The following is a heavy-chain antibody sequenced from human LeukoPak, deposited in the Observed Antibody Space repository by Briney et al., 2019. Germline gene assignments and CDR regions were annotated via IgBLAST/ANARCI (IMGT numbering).Heavy chain of an antibody. CDR1: GFTFSNYA. CDR3: AKVGSSTTFDY. V-gene: IGHV3-23*01. CDR2: ISGSGGRT. Sequence: GGSLRLSCAATGFTFSNYAMSWVRQAPGKGLEWVSVISGSGGRTYYADSVKGRFTISRDNSRNTVYLQMTSLRAEDTAVYYCAKVGSSTTFDYWGQGTLVTVSS. J-gene: IGHJ4*02. D-gene: IGHD1-26*01.